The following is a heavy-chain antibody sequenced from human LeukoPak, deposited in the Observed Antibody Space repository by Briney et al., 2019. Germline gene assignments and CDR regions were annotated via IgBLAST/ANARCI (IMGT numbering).Heavy chain of an antibody. CDR3: ARGVVAAPQTFDY. J-gene: IGHJ4*02. Sequence: PSETLSLTCTVSGGSISSYYWSWIRQPPGKALEWIGYIYYSGSTNYNPSLKSRVTISVDTSKNQFYLKLTSVTAADTAVYYCARGVVAAPQTFDYWGQGTLVTVSS. CDR1: GGSISSYY. V-gene: IGHV4-59*01. CDR2: IYYSGST. D-gene: IGHD2-15*01.